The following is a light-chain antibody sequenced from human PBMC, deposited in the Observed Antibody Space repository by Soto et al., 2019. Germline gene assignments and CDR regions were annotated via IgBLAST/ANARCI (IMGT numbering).Light chain of an antibody. CDR2: DNN. V-gene: IGLV1-51*01. J-gene: IGLJ1*01. CDR1: SSNIGNNY. CDR3: AAWEDYLIARHV. Sequence: QSVLTQPPSVSAAPGQKVTISCSGSSSNIGNNYVSWYQQLPGTAPKLLIYDNNKRPSGIPDRFSGSKSGTSATLGITGLQTGDEAFYDSAAWEDYLIARHVFGPRTKVPDL.